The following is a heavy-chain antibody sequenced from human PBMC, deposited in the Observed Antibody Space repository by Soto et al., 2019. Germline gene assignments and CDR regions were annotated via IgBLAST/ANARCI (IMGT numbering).Heavy chain of an antibody. J-gene: IGHJ5*02. CDR2: INTNTGNP. CDR3: ARQWAGGTRSWFDP. CDR1: GYTFTNYA. Sequence: QVQLVQSGSEVKKPGASVKVSCKASGYTFTNYAMNWVRHAPGQGLEWMGWINTNTGNPTYAQGFTGRFVFSLDTSVNMAYLQIYSLKAEDTAVYYCARQWAGGTRSWFDPWGQGTLVTVSS. V-gene: IGHV7-4-1*01. D-gene: IGHD6-13*01.